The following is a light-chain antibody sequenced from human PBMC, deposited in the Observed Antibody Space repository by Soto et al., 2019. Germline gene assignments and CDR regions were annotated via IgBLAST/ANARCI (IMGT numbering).Light chain of an antibody. CDR1: SSNIGAGYD. Sequence: QSVLTRPPSVSGAPGQRVTISCTGSSSNIGAGYDVHWYQQLPGTAPKRLIYGNSNRPSGVPDRFSGSKSGTSASLAITGLQAEDEADYYCQSYDSSLSVVFGGGTKLTVL. J-gene: IGLJ2*01. V-gene: IGLV1-40*01. CDR3: QSYDSSLSVV. CDR2: GNS.